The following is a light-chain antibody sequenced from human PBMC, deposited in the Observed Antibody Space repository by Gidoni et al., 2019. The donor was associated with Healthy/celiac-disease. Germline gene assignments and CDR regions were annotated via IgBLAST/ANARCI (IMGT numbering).Light chain of an antibody. J-gene: IGKJ1*01. CDR3: QQSYSTPPT. CDR2: AAS. CDR1: QSISSY. Sequence: DIQLTQSPSSLSASVGARVTITCRASQSISSYLNWYQQKPGKSPKLPIYAASSLQSGVPSRFSGSGSGTDFTLTISRLEPEDFATYYCQQSYSTPPTFGQGTKVEIK. V-gene: IGKV1-39*01.